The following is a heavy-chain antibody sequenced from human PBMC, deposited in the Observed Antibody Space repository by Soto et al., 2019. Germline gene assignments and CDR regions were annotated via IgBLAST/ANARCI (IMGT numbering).Heavy chain of an antibody. CDR1: GGSISSGGYY. J-gene: IGHJ3*02. CDR3: AMDPLTVTKDAFDI. CDR2: IYYSGST. Sequence: QVQLQESGPGLVKPSQTLSLTCTVSGGSISSGGYYWSWIRQHPGKGLEWIGYIYYSGSTYYNPSLKSRVNISVDTSKNQLSRKPSSVTAAPTAVYYCAMDPLTVTKDAFDIWGQGTMVTVSS. V-gene: IGHV4-31*03. D-gene: IGHD4-17*01.